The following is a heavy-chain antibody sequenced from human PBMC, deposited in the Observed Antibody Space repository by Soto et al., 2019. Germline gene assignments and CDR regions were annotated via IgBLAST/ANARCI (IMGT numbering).Heavy chain of an antibody. J-gene: IGHJ6*02. Sequence: GTLRLSCAASGFTFSSYAMHWVRQAPGKGLEWVAVISYDGSNKYYADSVKGRFTISRDNSKNTLYLQMNSLRAEDTAVYYVQSEGMDVWGQGTMVTVSS. V-gene: IGHV3-30-3*01. CDR2: ISYDGSNK. CDR3: QSEGMDV. CDR1: GFTFSSYA. D-gene: IGHD6-19*01.